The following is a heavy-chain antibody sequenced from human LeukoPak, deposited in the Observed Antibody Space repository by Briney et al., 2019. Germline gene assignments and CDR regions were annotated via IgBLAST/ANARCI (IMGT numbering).Heavy chain of an antibody. D-gene: IGHD2-8*01. Sequence: SVKVSCKASGGTFSSYAISWVRQAPGQGLEWMGGIIPIFGTANYAQKFQGRVTITADESTSTAYMELSSLRSEDTAVYYCARAYSGTNGVCCDFDYWGQGTLVTVSS. V-gene: IGHV1-69*13. CDR3: ARAYSGTNGVCCDFDY. CDR2: IIPIFGTA. J-gene: IGHJ4*02. CDR1: GGTFSSYA.